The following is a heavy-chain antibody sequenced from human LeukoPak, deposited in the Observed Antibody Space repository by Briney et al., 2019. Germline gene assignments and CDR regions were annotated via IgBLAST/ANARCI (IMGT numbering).Heavy chain of an antibody. J-gene: IGHJ4*02. V-gene: IGHV1-69*04. CDR2: IIPILGIA. Sequence: ASVKVSCKASGGTFSSYAISWVRQAPGQGLEWMGRIIPILGIANYAQKFQGRVTITADKSTSTAYMELSSLRSEDTAVYYCAREEGMANFDYWGQGTLVTVSS. CDR3: AREEGMANFDY. CDR1: GGTFSSYA. D-gene: IGHD5-24*01.